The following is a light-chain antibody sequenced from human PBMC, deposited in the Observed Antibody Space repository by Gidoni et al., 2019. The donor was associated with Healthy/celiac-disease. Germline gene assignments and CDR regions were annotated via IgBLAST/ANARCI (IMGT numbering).Light chain of an antibody. V-gene: IGKV3-11*01. J-gene: IGKJ5*01. CDR3: QQRSNWTLSIT. CDR1: QSVSSY. Sequence: PGERATLSCRASQSVSSYLAWYQQKPGQAPRLLIYDASNRATGIPARFSGSGSGTDFTLTISSLEPEDVEVYYCQQRSNWTLSITFGQGTRLEIK. CDR2: DAS.